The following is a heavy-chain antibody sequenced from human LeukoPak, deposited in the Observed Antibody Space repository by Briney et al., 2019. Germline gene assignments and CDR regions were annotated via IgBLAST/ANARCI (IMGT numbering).Heavy chain of an antibody. D-gene: IGHD2-21*02. Sequence: GASVKVSCKVSGYTLTELSMHWVRQAPGKGLEWMGGFDPEDGETIYAQKFQGRVTMTEDTSTDTACMELSSLRSEDTAVYYCATGAYCGGDCFQFYYGMDVWGQGTTVTVSS. CDR3: ATGAYCGGDCFQFYYGMDV. J-gene: IGHJ6*02. V-gene: IGHV1-24*01. CDR2: FDPEDGET. CDR1: GYTLTELS.